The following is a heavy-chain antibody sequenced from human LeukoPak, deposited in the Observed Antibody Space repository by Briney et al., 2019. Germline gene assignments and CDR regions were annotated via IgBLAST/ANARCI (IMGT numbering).Heavy chain of an antibody. Sequence: SETLSLTCTVSGGSISSSKYYWGWIRQPPGKGLEWIGSIYYSGTTYYNPSLTRRVTISVDTSKNQFSLRLTSVTAADTAVYYCARPQKEMATITSVVAFDYWGQGTLVTVSS. CDR2: IYYSGTT. J-gene: IGHJ4*02. D-gene: IGHD5-24*01. CDR3: ARPQKEMATITSVVAFDY. V-gene: IGHV4-39*01. CDR1: GGSISSSKYY.